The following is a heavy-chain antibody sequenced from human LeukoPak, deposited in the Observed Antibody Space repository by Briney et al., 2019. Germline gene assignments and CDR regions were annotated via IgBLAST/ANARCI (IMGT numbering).Heavy chain of an antibody. Sequence: GGSLRLSCAASGFTFSSYGMHWVRQAPGKGLEWVAVISYDGSNKYYADSVKGRFTISRDNSKNTLYLQMNSLRAEDTAVYYFAKDSNISKYYYYYYMDVWGKGTTVTVSS. CDR2: ISYDGSNK. CDR1: GFTFSSYG. J-gene: IGHJ6*03. V-gene: IGHV3-30*18. CDR3: AKDSNISKYYYYYYMDV.